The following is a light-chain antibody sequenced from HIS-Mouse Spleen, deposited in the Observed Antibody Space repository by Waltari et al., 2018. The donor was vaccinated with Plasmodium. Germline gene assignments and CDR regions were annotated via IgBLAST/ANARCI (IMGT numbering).Light chain of an antibody. CDR3: YATDSSGNHSWV. Sequence: SYELTQPPSVSVSPGQTARITCSGDALPKNYAYWYQQKSGQAPVLVIYEESKRPAGIPERFCGSSSGTMATLTISGAQVEDEADYYCYATDSSGNHSWVFGGGTKLTVL. J-gene: IGLJ3*02. CDR2: EES. V-gene: IGLV3-10*01. CDR1: ALPKNY.